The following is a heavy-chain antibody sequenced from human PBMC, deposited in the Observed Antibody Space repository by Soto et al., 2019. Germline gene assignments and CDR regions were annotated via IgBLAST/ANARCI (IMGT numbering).Heavy chain of an antibody. CDR3: ARSRGGYFDY. CDR2: IYYSGST. J-gene: IGHJ4*02. Sequence: QVQLQESGPGLVKPSETLSLTCTVSGGSISSYYWSWIRQPPGKGLEWIGYIYYSGSTNYNPSLKSRVTISVDPSKHQFALKLGSVAAADTAVYYCARSRGGYFDYWGQGTLVTVSS. D-gene: IGHD3-16*01. V-gene: IGHV4-59*01. CDR1: GGSISSYY.